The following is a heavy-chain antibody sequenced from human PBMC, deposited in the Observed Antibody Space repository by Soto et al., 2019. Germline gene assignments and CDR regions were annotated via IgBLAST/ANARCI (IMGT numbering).Heavy chain of an antibody. D-gene: IGHD3-22*01. V-gene: IGHV1-8*01. CDR2: MNPNSGNT. Sequence: ASVKVSCKASGYTFTSYDINWVRQATGQGLEWMGWMNPNSGNTGYAQKFQGRVTMTRNTSISTAYMELSSLRSEDTAVYYCARLNYDSSGYYYYYYYYGMDVSGQGPTVTVSS. CDR1: GYTFTSYD. CDR3: ARLNYDSSGYYYYYYYYGMDV. J-gene: IGHJ6*02.